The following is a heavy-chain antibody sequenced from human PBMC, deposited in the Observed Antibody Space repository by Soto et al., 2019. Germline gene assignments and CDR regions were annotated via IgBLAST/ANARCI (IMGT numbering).Heavy chain of an antibody. V-gene: IGHV3-23*01. CDR2: ISGSGGST. Sequence: GSLGLSCAASGFTFSSYAMSWVRQAPGKGLEWVSAISGSGGSTYYADSVKGRFTISRDNSKNTLYLQMNSLRAEDTAVYYCAKVICSSTSCYEAYYGMDVWGQGTTVTVSS. D-gene: IGHD2-2*01. CDR3: AKVICSSTSCYEAYYGMDV. CDR1: GFTFSSYA. J-gene: IGHJ6*02.